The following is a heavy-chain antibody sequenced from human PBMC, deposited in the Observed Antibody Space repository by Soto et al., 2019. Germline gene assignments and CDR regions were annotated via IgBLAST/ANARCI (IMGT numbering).Heavy chain of an antibody. D-gene: IGHD6-13*01. CDR1: GYTFTTYG. J-gene: IGHJ4*02. CDR2: ISAYNGGT. V-gene: IGHV1-18*01. CDR3: ARATNASNWDY. Sequence: ASVKVSCKTSGYTFTTYGIRWVRQAPGQGLEWMGWISAYNGGTNYAQKFQDRLTMTTDTSTSKAYMELRSLRTDDTAVYFCARATNASNWDYWGQGTLVTVSS.